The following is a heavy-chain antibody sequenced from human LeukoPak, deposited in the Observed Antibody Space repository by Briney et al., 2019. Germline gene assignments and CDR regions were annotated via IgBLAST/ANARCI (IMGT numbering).Heavy chain of an antibody. V-gene: IGHV1-24*01. D-gene: IGHD6-13*01. CDR3: AIPGGSSRDFDY. Sequence: GASVKVSCKVSGYTLTESSMHWVRQAPGKGLEWMGGFDPEDGETIYAQKFQGRVTMTEDTSTDTAYMELSSLRSEDTAVYYCAIPGGSSRDFDYWGQGTLVTVSS. J-gene: IGHJ4*02. CDR2: FDPEDGET. CDR1: GYTLTESS.